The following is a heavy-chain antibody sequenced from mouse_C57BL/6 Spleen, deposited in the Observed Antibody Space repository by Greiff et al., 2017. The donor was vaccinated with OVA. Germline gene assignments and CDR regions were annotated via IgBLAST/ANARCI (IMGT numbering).Heavy chain of an antibody. V-gene: IGHV1-82*01. CDR1: GYAFSSSW. CDR3: ARREGTWFAY. J-gene: IGHJ3*01. Sequence: VKLQESGPELVKPGASVKISCKASGYAFSSSWMNWVKQRPGKGLEWIGRIYPGDGDTNYNGKFKGKATLTADKASSTAYMQLSSLTSDDSAVYFCARREGTWFAYWGQGTLVTVSA. CDR2: IYPGDGDT.